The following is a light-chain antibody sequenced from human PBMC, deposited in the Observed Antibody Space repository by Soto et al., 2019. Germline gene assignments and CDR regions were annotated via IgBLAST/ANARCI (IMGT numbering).Light chain of an antibody. Sequence: QSVLTHPSSVSGSPGQSMTISCTGTSSDVGGYNYVSWYQQHPGKAPKLMIYAVTDRPSGVSSRFSGSKSGNTASLTISGLQAEDEADYCCSSYTSSSTLFGTGTKVTVL. CDR3: SSYTSSSTL. V-gene: IGLV2-14*01. CDR2: AVT. CDR1: SSDVGGYNY. J-gene: IGLJ1*01.